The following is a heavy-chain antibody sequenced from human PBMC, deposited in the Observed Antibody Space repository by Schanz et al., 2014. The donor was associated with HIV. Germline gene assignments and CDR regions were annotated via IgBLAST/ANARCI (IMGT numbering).Heavy chain of an antibody. J-gene: IGHJ4*02. CDR3: ARGALYYYDSTGYYHLDY. Sequence: QVHRVQSGAEVKKSGASVKVSCKASGYSFSSYGLSWVRQAPGQGLEWMGWISVYHNKTNYAQKLQGRVTMTTDTSTRTAYMELRSLRSDDTAVYYCARGALYYYDSTGYYHLDYWGQGTLVTVSS. D-gene: IGHD3-22*01. CDR1: GYSFSSYG. V-gene: IGHV1-18*01. CDR2: ISVYHNKT.